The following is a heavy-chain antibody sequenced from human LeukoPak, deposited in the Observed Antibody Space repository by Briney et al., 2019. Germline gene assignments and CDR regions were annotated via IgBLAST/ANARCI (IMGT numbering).Heavy chain of an antibody. CDR1: GFTLSSYA. CDR2: LRGNGDA. CDR3: AKASWVSTADAVL. J-gene: IGHJ4*02. Sequence: GSLRLFCVASGFTLSSYANSWVREAPARGLEWVSSLRGNGDAFYADSVKGRFTLSRDESRNTVYLQLNKLRVEDTAIYYCAKASWVSTADAVLWGQGTVVTVSS. V-gene: IGHV3-23*01. D-gene: IGHD3-16*01.